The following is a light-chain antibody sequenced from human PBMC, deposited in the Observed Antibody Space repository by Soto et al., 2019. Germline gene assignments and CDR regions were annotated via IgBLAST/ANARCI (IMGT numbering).Light chain of an antibody. J-gene: IGKJ5*01. CDR3: QQYNSWPPIT. CDR2: DAS. Sequence: EIVMTQSPATLSVSPGERTTLSCRASESVSRNLAWYQQKPGQAPRLLIYDASTRATGIPDRFSGGGSGTEFTLTISSLQSEDFVVYYCQQYNSWPPITFGQETRLEIK. CDR1: ESVSRN. V-gene: IGKV3-15*01.